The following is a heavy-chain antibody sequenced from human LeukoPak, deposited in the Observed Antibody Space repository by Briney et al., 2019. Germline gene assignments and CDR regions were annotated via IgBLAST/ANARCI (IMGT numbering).Heavy chain of an antibody. Sequence: SETLSLTCAVYGGSFSDYYWSWIRQPPGKGLEWIGEINHSGSTNYNPSLKSRVTISVDTSKNQFSLKLSSVTAADTAVYYCARGDSSSWEIVGRYFDLWGRGTLVTVSS. CDR2: INHSGST. J-gene: IGHJ2*01. D-gene: IGHD6-13*01. V-gene: IGHV4-34*01. CDR3: ARGDSSSWEIVGRYFDL. CDR1: GGSFSDYY.